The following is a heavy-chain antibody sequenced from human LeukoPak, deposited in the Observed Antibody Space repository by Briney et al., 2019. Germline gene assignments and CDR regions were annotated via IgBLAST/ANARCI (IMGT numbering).Heavy chain of an antibody. CDR1: GFTFSSYW. Sequence: GGSLRLSCAASGFTFSSYWMSWVRQAPGKGLEWVANIKQDGGEKYYVDSVKGRFTTSRDNAKNSLYLQMNSLRAEDTAVYYCARVETLSDYVWGSYRSRYYYYYMDVWGKGTTVTVSS. CDR2: IKQDGGEK. CDR3: ARVETLSDYVWGSYRSRYYYYYMDV. J-gene: IGHJ6*03. D-gene: IGHD3-16*02. V-gene: IGHV3-7*01.